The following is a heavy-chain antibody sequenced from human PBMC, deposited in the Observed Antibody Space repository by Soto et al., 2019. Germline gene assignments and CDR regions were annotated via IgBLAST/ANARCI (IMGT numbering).Heavy chain of an antibody. CDR3: ARVDCTGAYCYSWPFNYGVDV. CDR2: IWYDGSNK. Sequence: GGSLTLACTTCGFNFNTYGMHWVRQATDKGLEWVAIIWYDGSNKYYADSVKGRFTISRDNSRNTLYLQMNSLRAEDTALYYCARVDCTGAYCYSWPFNYGVDVWRQGTTVTVSS. V-gene: IGHV3-33*08. CDR1: GFNFNTYG. D-gene: IGHD2-15*01. J-gene: IGHJ6*02.